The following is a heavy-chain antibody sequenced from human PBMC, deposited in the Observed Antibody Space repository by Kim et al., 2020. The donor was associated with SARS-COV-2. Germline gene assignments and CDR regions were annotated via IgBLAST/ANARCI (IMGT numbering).Heavy chain of an antibody. CDR3: AKGIGWIQQIQ. CDR2: IDRSGDGT. CDR1: GFTFSSYA. Sequence: GGSLRLSCAASGFTFSSYAMTWVRQAPGQGLEWVSSIDRSGDGTFYADSVKGRFTISRDNSKNTLYLEMNSPRAEDTAVYYCAKGIGWIQQIQWGQGTLV. D-gene: IGHD5-18*01. V-gene: IGHV3-23*01. J-gene: IGHJ4*02.